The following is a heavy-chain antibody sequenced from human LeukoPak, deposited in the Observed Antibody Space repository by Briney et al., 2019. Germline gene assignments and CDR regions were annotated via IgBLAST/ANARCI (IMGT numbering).Heavy chain of an antibody. V-gene: IGHV1-18*01. J-gene: IGHJ4*02. Sequence: ASVKVSCKASGYTFTSYGISWVRQAPGQGLEWMGWISAYNGNTNYAQKLQGRVTMTTDTSTSTAYMELRSLRSDDTAVYYCARAIFGVPTAWNFDYWGQGTLVTVSS. CDR3: ARAIFGVPTAWNFDY. CDR2: ISAYNGNT. CDR1: GYTFTSYG. D-gene: IGHD3-3*01.